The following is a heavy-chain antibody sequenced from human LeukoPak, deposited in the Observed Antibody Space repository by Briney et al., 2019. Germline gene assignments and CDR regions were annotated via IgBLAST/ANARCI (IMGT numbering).Heavy chain of an antibody. V-gene: IGHV3-11*01. J-gene: IGHJ6*02. CDR1: GFTFSDYY. Sequence: GGSLRLSCAASGFTFSDYYMSWIRQAPGEGLEWVSYISSSGSTIYYADSVKGRFTISRDNAKNSLYLQMNSLRAEDTAVYYCARVLSSGWSSSLNYYYGMDVWGQGTTVTVSS. CDR3: ARVLSSGWSSSLNYYYGMDV. CDR2: ISSSGSTI. D-gene: IGHD6-19*01.